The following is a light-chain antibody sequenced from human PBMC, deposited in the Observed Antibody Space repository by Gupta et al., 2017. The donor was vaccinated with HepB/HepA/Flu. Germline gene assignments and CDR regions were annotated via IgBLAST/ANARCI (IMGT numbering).Light chain of an antibody. CDR3: QQRSNWPWT. V-gene: IGKV3-11*01. J-gene: IGKJ1*01. CDR1: QSVSSY. Sequence: EIVLTQSPATLSLSTGESATLSCRASQSVSSYLAWYQQKPGQAPRLLIYDASNRATGLPARFSGGGSGTDFTLTISSLEPEDFAVYCCQQRSNWPWTFGQGTKVEIK. CDR2: DAS.